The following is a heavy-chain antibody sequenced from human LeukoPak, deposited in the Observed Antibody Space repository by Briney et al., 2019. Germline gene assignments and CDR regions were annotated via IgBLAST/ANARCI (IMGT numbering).Heavy chain of an antibody. CDR1: GGSIITYY. D-gene: IGHD1-26*01. Sequence: SETLSLTCTVSGGSIITYYWNWIRQPAGKGLEWIGRIHHSGSTNYNPSLNSRITMSVDTSMNQFFLKLSSVTAADTAVYYCTRGMGVERLAGVYFDYWGQGTLVTVSS. V-gene: IGHV4-4*07. CDR3: TRGMGVERLAGVYFDY. J-gene: IGHJ4*02. CDR2: IHHSGST.